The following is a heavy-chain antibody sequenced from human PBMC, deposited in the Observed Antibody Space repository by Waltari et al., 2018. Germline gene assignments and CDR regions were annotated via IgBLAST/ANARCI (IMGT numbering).Heavy chain of an antibody. CDR3: AFFPTGHTY. CDR2: IKQDGSEK. Sequence: EVRLVESGGGLVQPGGSLRLSCAASGFTFSHYWMTWVGQAPGQGLERVANIKQDGSEKNYMDSVKGRFTISRDNAKNSLFLQMNSLRGEDTAVYYCAFFPTGHTYWGQGTLVTVSS. J-gene: IGHJ4*02. CDR1: GFTFSHYW. D-gene: IGHD1-1*01. V-gene: IGHV3-7*01.